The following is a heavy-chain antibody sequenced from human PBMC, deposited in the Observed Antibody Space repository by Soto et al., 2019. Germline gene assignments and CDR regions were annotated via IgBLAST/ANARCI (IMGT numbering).Heavy chain of an antibody. J-gene: IGHJ4*02. CDR3: AKDIWTYCGGDCYSFYFDY. D-gene: IGHD2-21*02. V-gene: IGHV3-23*01. Sequence: WGSLRLSCAASGFTFISYAIICFRQSPLKWREWVSAISGSGGSTYYADSVKGRFTISRDNSKNTLYLQMNSLRAEDTAVYYCAKDIWTYCGGDCYSFYFDYWGQGTLVTVSS. CDR2: ISGSGGST. CDR1: GFTFISYA.